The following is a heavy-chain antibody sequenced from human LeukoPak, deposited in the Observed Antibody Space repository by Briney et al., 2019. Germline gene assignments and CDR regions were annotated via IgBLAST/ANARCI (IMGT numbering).Heavy chain of an antibody. CDR1: GFTVGSKY. CDR2: LYSGSDT. D-gene: IGHD3-10*01. V-gene: IGHV3-53*01. J-gene: IGHJ2*01. CDR3: ARVGDHFHWYFDL. Sequence: PGGSLRLSCAASGFTVGSKYMNWVRPAPGKGLEWGSILYSGSDTYYSDSVKGRFTISRDDSKNTLSLQMNSLRTEDTAVYYCARVGDHFHWYFDLWGRGTLVTVSS.